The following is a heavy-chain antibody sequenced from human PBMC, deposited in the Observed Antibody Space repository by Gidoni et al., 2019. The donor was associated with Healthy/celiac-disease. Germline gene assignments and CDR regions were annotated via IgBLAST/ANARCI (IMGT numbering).Heavy chain of an antibody. J-gene: IGHJ4*02. CDR1: GFTFSSYA. V-gene: IGHV3-30*01. D-gene: IGHD4-17*01. Sequence: QVQLVESGGGVVQPGRSLRLSCAASGFTFSSYAMHWVRQAPGKGLEWVAVISYDGSNKYYADSVKGRFTISRDNSKNTLYLQMNSLRAEDTAVYYCARVETYGDYPDYWGQGTLVTVSS. CDR2: ISYDGSNK. CDR3: ARVETYGDYPDY.